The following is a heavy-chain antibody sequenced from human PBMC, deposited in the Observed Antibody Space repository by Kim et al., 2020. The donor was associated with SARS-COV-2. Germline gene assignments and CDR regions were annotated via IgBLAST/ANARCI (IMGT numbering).Heavy chain of an antibody. Sequence: GGSLRLSCAASGFTFSSYGMHWVRQAPGKGLEWVAVISYDGSNKYYADSVKGRFTISRDNSKNTLYLQMNSLRAEDTAVYYCAKDLLELHARITMIVRQAYYYYGMDVWGQGTTVTVSS. D-gene: IGHD3-22*01. CDR1: GFTFSSYG. V-gene: IGHV3-30*18. J-gene: IGHJ6*02. CDR3: AKDLLELHARITMIVRQAYYYYGMDV. CDR2: ISYDGSNK.